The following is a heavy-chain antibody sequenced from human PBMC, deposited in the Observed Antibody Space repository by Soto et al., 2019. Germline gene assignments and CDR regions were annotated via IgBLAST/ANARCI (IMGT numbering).Heavy chain of an antibody. J-gene: IGHJ5*01. CDR2: ILYTGTT. CDR3: ARRSRVGWFDS. CDR1: GASVRSHY. D-gene: IGHD2-2*01. V-gene: IGHV4-59*02. Sequence: QEHLQESGPGLVRSSETLSLNCSVSGASVRSHYWNWIRQTPGKGLEWLGYILYTGTTTYNPSLKSRATISVDTSKNVFSLKLTSVTAADTAVYYCARRSRVGWFDSWGQGILVTVSS.